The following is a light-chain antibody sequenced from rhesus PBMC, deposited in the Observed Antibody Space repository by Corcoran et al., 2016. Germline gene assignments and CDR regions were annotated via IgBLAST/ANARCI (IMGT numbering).Light chain of an antibody. V-gene: IGKV1-36*02. Sequence: DIQMTQSPSSLSASVGDRVTITCRASQGISDYLSWYQQKPGKAPKCLIYDASSLESGVPSSVSGSGSGTEFTLTISSLQPEDFAAYYCLQGYSTPFTFGPGTKLDIK. CDR1: QGISDY. CDR3: LQGYSTPFT. J-gene: IGKJ3*01. CDR2: DAS.